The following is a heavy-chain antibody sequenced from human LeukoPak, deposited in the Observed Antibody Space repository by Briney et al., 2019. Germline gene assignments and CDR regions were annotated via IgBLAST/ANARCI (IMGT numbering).Heavy chain of an antibody. D-gene: IGHD3-10*01. V-gene: IGHV3-21*01. CDR2: ISRSSTYI. CDR3: AREFRYYYGSGSPTVDAFDI. J-gene: IGHJ3*02. CDR1: GFTFNTYS. Sequence: GGSLRLSCAASGFTFNTYSMNWVRQAPGKGLEWVSSISRSSTYIYYADSVKGRFTISRDDAKNSLYLQMNSLRAEDTAVYYCAREFRYYYGSGSPTVDAFDIWGQGTMLTVSS.